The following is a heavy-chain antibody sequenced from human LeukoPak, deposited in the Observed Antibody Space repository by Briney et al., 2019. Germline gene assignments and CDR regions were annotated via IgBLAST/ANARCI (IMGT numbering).Heavy chain of an antibody. Sequence: GGSLRLSCAASGFTFSNYAMRWVRQAPGKGLEWVSGISGSGDTTYYEDSVKGRFTISRDNSKNTLHLQMDSLRAEDTAVYFCARRSGVAVAGAFDYWGQGTLVTVSS. CDR2: ISGSGDTT. D-gene: IGHD6-19*01. V-gene: IGHV3-23*01. CDR1: GFTFSNYA. CDR3: ARRSGVAVAGAFDY. J-gene: IGHJ4*02.